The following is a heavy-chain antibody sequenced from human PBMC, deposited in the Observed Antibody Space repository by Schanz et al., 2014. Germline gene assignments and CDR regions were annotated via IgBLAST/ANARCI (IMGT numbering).Heavy chain of an antibody. Sequence: QVQLVQSGAEVKKPGSPVKVSCKSSGGTFSSYAISWMRQAPGQGLEWMGWINPNSGTTNYAQKFQGWVTMTRDTSISTAYMELSRLKSDDTAVYYCARAFGGYDPAGALDYWGQGTTVTVSS. CDR2: INPNSGTT. CDR3: ARAFGGYDPAGALDY. D-gene: IGHD5-12*01. V-gene: IGHV1-2*04. CDR1: GGTFSSYA. J-gene: IGHJ4*03.